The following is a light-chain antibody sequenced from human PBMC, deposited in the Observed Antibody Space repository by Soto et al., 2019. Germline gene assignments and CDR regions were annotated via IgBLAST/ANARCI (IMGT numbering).Light chain of an antibody. Sequence: DIQMTQSPSSVSASVGDRVTITCRASQGITNRLAWYQQKPGKAPKHLIYKASTLKSGVPSRFSGSGSGTEFTLTISSLQPDDFATYYCQHYNSYSEAFGQGTKVELK. CDR2: KAS. J-gene: IGKJ1*01. CDR3: QHYNSYSEA. CDR1: QGITNR. V-gene: IGKV1-5*03.